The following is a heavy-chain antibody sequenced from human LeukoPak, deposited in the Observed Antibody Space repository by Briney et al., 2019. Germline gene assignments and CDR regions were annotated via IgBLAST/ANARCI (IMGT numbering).Heavy chain of an antibody. J-gene: IGHJ4*02. CDR1: GFTFSSYE. CDR2: ISSSGSTT. CDR3: AKDRKSSVAAVALDF. D-gene: IGHD2-2*01. V-gene: IGHV3-48*03. Sequence: GGSLRLSCAASGFTFSSYEMNWVRQAPGKGLEWVSYISSSGSTTYYADSVKGRFTISRDNAKNSLYLQMNSLRDQDTAFYYCAKDRKSSVAAVALDFWGQGTLVTVSS.